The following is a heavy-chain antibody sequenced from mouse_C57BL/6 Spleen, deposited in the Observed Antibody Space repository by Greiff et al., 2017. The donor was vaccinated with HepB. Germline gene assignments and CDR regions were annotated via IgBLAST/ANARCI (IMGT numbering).Heavy chain of an antibody. Sequence: EVQLQQSGPELVKPGASVKIPCKASGYTFTDYNMDWVKQSHGKSLEWIGDINPNNGGTIYTQKFKGTATLTVDKSSSTAYMELRSLTSEDTAVYYCARSRGYDGAYWGQGTLVTVSA. D-gene: IGHD2-2*01. J-gene: IGHJ3*01. CDR1: GYTFTDYN. CDR3: ARSRGYDGAY. V-gene: IGHV1-18*01. CDR2: INPNNGGT.